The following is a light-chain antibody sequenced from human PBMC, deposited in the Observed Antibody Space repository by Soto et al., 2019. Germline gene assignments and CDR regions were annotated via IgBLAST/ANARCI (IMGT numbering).Light chain of an antibody. CDR1: SSNIGSTT. V-gene: IGLV1-44*01. Sequence: QSVLTQPPSASGTPGQRVTISCSGSSSNIGSTTVNWYQQLPGTAPKLLISNNNRRPSGVPDRFSGSKSGTSASLAISGLQSEDEADYYWAAWDDRLKGYVLGIGTKVT. CDR2: NNN. CDR3: AAWDDRLKGYV. J-gene: IGLJ1*01.